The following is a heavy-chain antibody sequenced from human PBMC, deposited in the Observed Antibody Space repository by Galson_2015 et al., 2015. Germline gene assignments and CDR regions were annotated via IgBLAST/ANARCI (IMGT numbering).Heavy chain of an antibody. J-gene: IGHJ2*01. Sequence: IGRIYTSGSTNYNPSLKSRVTISVDTSKNQFSLKLSSVTAADTAVYYCARDRPTRESRGTWYFDLWGRGTLVTVSS. D-gene: IGHD2-15*01. CDR2: IYTSGST. CDR3: ARDRPTRESRGTWYFDL. V-gene: IGHV4-61*02.